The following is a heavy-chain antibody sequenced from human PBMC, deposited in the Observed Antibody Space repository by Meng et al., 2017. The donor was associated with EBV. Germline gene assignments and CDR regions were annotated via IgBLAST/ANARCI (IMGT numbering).Heavy chain of an antibody. J-gene: IGHJ4*02. CDR3: ASESGRGYTADY. CDR2: FLPTLGAP. Sequence: VHVGQFAAEGKKPGSSVKVSCKTSGGPFRNYAISWVRQAPGQGLEWLGGFLPTLGAPNYAQKFHGRVSITADESTSTHYMDLSSLRSEDTAVYYCASESGRGYTADYWGQGTLVTVSS. CDR1: GGPFRNYA. D-gene: IGHD3-10*01. V-gene: IGHV1-69*01.